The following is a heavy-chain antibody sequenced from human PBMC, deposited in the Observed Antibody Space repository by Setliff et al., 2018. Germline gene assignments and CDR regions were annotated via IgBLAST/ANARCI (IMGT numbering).Heavy chain of an antibody. D-gene: IGHD3-3*01. J-gene: IGHJ6*03. CDR2: ILYSGGA. V-gene: IGHV4-39*07. CDR1: GGSISSSLYY. Sequence: SETLSLTCTVSGGSISSSLYYWAFIRQPPGKGLEWIGSILYSGGAHSNPSLNSRVSISVDTSKNQFSLRLRSVTAADTAIYYCARVTGFFYVDAWGKGTTVTVS. CDR3: ARVTGFFYVDA.